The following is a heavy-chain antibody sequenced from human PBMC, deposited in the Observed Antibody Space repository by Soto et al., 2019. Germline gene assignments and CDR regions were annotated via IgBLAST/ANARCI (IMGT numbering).Heavy chain of an antibody. Sequence: QVQLQQWGAGLLKPSETLSLTCAVYGGSFSGYYWSSIRQPPGKGLEWIGEINHSGSTNYNPSLKSRVTISVDTSKNQFSLKLSSVTAADTAVYYCARGLRGYCSSTSCDRNYYYGMDVWGQGTTVTVS. D-gene: IGHD2-2*01. CDR1: GGSFSGYY. V-gene: IGHV4-34*01. CDR3: ARGLRGYCSSTSCDRNYYYGMDV. J-gene: IGHJ6*02. CDR2: INHSGST.